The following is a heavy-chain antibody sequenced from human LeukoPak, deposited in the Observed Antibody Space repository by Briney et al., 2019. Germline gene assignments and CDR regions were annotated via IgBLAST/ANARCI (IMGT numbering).Heavy chain of an antibody. D-gene: IGHD2-15*01. CDR2: INPNSGGT. J-gene: IGHJ5*02. CDR1: GYTFTGYY. CDR3: ARVVGYCSGGSCYNWFDP. Sequence: ASVKVSCKASGYTFTGYYMHWVRQAPGQGLEGMGWINPNSGGTNYTQKFQGRVTMTRDTSISTAYMELSRLRSDDTAVYYCARVVGYCSGGSCYNWFDPWGQGTLVTVSS. V-gene: IGHV1-2*02.